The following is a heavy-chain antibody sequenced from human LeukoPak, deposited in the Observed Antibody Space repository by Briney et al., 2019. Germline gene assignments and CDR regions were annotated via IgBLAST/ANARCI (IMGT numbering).Heavy chain of an antibody. D-gene: IGHD2-2*01. CDR1: GFTFSSYG. Sequence: PGGSLRLSCAASGFTFSSYGMHWVRQAPGKGLEWVAVISYDGSNKYYADSVKGRFTISRDNSKNTLYLQMNSLRAEDTAVNYCARDLVVVVPGYYYGMDVWGQGTTVTVSS. CDR2: ISYDGSNK. V-gene: IGHV3-30*03. CDR3: ARDLVVVVPGYYYGMDV. J-gene: IGHJ6*02.